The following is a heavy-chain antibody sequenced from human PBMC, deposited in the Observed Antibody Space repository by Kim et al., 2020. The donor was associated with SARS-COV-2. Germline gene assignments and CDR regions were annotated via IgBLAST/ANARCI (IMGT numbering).Heavy chain of an antibody. V-gene: IGHV4-34*01. D-gene: IGHD3-10*01. J-gene: IGHJ4*03. Sequence: SETLSLTCAVYGGSFSGYYWSWIRQPPGKGLEWIGEINHSGSTNYNPSLKSRVTISVDTSKNQFSLKLSSVTAADTAVYYCARGPRITMVRGAQGYFDY. CDR2: INHSGST. CDR1: GGSFSGYY. CDR3: ARGPRITMVRGAQGYFDY.